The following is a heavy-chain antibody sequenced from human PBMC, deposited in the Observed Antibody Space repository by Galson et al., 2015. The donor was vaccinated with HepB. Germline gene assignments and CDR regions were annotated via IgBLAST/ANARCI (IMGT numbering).Heavy chain of an antibody. CDR3: AREVAAAHKWFDP. CDR1: GYTFPGYN. Sequence: SVKVSCKASGYTFPGYNIHWVRQAPGQGLEWMGLMNPNTGGTDYAQKFQDRVTMTRDTSINTAFLEVKRLTPNDTAVYYCAREVAAAHKWFDPWGQGTLVTVSS. D-gene: IGHD2-15*01. V-gene: IGHV1-2*06. J-gene: IGHJ5*02. CDR2: MNPNTGGT.